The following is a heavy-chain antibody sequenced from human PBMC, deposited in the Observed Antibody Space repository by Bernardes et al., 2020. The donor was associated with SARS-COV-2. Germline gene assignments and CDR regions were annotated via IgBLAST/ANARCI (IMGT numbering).Heavy chain of an antibody. CDR3: AKETQRVLPAAIGY. J-gene: IGHJ4*02. V-gene: IGHV3-23*01. CDR1: GFTFSSYA. CDR2: ISGSGGST. D-gene: IGHD2-2*02. Sequence: GGSLRLSCAASGFTFSSYAMSWVRQAPGKGLEWVSSISGSGGSTFYADSVKGRFTISRDNSKNTLYLQMNSLRAEDTAVYYCAKETQRVLPAAIGYWGQGTLVTVSS.